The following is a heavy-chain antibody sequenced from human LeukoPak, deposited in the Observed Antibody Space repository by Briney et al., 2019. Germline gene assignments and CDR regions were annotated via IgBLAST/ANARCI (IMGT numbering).Heavy chain of an antibody. D-gene: IGHD6-19*01. CDR2: IKQDGSAK. Sequence: PGGSLRLSCAVSGFTFSSYWMSWVRQAPGKGLEWVANIKQDGSAKYYVDSVKGRFTISRDNANNSLYLQMNSLRVEDTAMYYCARIMYSSAWYFDGWGQGTLVTVSS. J-gene: IGHJ4*02. CDR3: ARIMYSSAWYFDG. V-gene: IGHV3-7*01. CDR1: GFTFSSYW.